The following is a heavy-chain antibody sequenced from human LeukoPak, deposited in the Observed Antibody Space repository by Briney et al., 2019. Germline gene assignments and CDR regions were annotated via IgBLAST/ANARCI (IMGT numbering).Heavy chain of an antibody. J-gene: IGHJ4*02. CDR2: ISSSSSYI. D-gene: IGHD1-20*01. V-gene: IGHV3-21*01. CDR1: GFTFSTYS. Sequence: NTGGSLRLSCAASGFTFSTYSMNWVRQAPGKGLEWVSSISSSSSYIYYADSVKGRFTISRDNAKNSLYLQMNSLRAEDTAVYYCASALGITGTTGAFDYWGQGTLVTVSS. CDR3: ASALGITGTTGAFDY.